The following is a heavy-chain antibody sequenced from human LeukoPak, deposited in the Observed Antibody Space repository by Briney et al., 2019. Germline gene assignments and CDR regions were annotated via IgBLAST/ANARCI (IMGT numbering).Heavy chain of an antibody. CDR3: ARIPLGYSGAYYFDY. CDR2: IYYSGST. D-gene: IGHD5-12*01. V-gene: IGHV4-31*03. Sequence: TSQTLSLTCTVSGGSISSGGYYWSWLRQHPGKGLEWIGYIYYSGSTYYNPSLKSRVTISVDTSKNQFSLKLSSVSAADTAVYYCARIPLGYSGAYYFDYWGQGTLVTVSP. CDR1: GGSISSGGYY. J-gene: IGHJ4*02.